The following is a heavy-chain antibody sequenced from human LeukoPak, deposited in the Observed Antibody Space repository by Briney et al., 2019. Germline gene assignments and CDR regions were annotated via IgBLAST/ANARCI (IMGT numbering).Heavy chain of an antibody. Sequence: GGSLRLSCAASGFTVSNSWMFWVRQAPGKGLMYVSEINNDGNRIRYVDSVKGRFTISRDGSKNTLFLQMNRLRDDDTAMYYCARGGLPGGFDYWGQGILVTVSS. V-gene: IGHV3-74*01. CDR1: GFTVSNSW. CDR3: ARGGLPGGFDY. CDR2: INNDGNRI. J-gene: IGHJ4*02. D-gene: IGHD7-27*01.